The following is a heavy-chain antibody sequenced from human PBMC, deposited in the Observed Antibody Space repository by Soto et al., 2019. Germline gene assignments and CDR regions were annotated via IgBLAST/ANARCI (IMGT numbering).Heavy chain of an antibody. D-gene: IGHD1-26*01. J-gene: IGHJ6*02. V-gene: IGHV3-23*01. CDR1: GFTFSNYA. CDR3: AKGRGGSYFPYYYGMDV. CDR2: ITGNGVST. Sequence: GGSLRLSCAVSGFTFSNYAMAWVRQAPGKGLEYVSSITGNGVSTYYAHSVKGRFTISRDNSKNTLYVQMNSLRAEDTAVYYCAKGRGGSYFPYYYGMDVWGQGTTVTVSS.